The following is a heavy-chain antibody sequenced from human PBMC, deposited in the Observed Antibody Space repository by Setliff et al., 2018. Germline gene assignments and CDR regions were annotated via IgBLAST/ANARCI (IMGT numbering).Heavy chain of an antibody. Sequence: SGESLKISCKGSGFTFTNYWIGWVRQMPGKGLEWMGIIYPRDSHTIYSPPFQGQVTISADKSNITAYLQWASLKPSDTGIYYCARGLDVDIVTTIAGFDYWGQGTLVTSPQ. V-gene: IGHV5-51*01. CDR1: GFTFTNYW. CDR3: ARGLDVDIVTTIAGFDY. CDR2: IYPRDSHT. D-gene: IGHD5-12*01. J-gene: IGHJ4*02.